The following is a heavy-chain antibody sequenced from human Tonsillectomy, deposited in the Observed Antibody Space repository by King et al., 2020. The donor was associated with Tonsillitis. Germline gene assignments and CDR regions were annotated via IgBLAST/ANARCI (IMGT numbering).Heavy chain of an antibody. CDR2: INPSGDST. J-gene: IGHJ4*02. CDR3: ARGPWSNYVSWYFDY. D-gene: IGHD3-10*02. CDR1: GYTFTSYH. Sequence: VQLVESGAEVKKPGASVKVSCKASGYTFTSYHIHWVRQAPGQGLEWMGKINPSGDSTSYAQKLQGRVTMTRDTSTSTVHMELSSLRSEDTAVYYCARGPWSNYVSWYFDYWGQGTLVTVSS. V-gene: IGHV1-46*03.